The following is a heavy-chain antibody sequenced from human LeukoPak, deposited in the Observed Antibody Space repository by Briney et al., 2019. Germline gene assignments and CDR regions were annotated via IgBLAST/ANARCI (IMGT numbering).Heavy chain of an antibody. CDR3: ARSYYYGSGSYHSSDY. V-gene: IGHV1-69*04. CDR1: GGTFSRYA. CDR2: IIPILGIA. J-gene: IGHJ4*02. D-gene: IGHD3-10*01. Sequence: GASVKVSCKASGGTFSRYAISWVRQAPGQGLEWMGRIIPILGIANYAQKFQGRVTITADKSTSTAYMELSSLRSEDTAVYYCARSYYYGSGSYHSSDYWGQGTLVTVSS.